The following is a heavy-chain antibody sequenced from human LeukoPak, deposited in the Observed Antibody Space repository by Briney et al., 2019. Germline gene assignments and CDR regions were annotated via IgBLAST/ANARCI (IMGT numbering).Heavy chain of an antibody. D-gene: IGHD2-2*01. CDR1: GFTFSSYE. V-gene: IGHV3-48*03. Sequence: GGPLRLSCAASGFTFSSYEMNWVRQAPGKGLEWVSYISSSGSTIYYADSVKGRFTISRDNAKNSLYLQMNSLRAEDTAVYYCARTYPYYYYMDVWGKGTTVTVSS. J-gene: IGHJ6*03. CDR2: ISSSGSTI. CDR3: ARTYPYYYYMDV.